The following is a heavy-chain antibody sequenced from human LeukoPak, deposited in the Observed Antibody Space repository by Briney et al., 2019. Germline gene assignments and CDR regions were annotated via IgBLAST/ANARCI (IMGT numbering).Heavy chain of an antibody. D-gene: IGHD2-21*02. V-gene: IGHV3-30*04. CDR3: ARQMRFGGDCWNFDY. Sequence: GGSLRLSCAASGFTFSSYAMHWVRQAPGKGLEWVAVISYDGSNKYYADSVKGRFTISRDNSKNTLYLQMNSLRAEDTAVYYCARQMRFGGDCWNFDYWGQGTLVTVSS. J-gene: IGHJ4*02. CDR2: ISYDGSNK. CDR1: GFTFSSYA.